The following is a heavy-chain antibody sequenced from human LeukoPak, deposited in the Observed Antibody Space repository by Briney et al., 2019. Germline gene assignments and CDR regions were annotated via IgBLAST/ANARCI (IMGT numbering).Heavy chain of an antibody. CDR3: ARGRTTYDYVWGSYRPPDY. V-gene: IGHV4-34*01. CDR2: INHRGST. CDR1: GGSFSGYY. Sequence: PSETLSLTCAVYGGSFSGYYWNWIRQPPGKGLEWIGEINHRGSTNYNPSLKSRVTISVDTSKNQISLKLSSVTAADTAVYYCARGRTTYDYVWGSYRPPDYWGQGTLVTVSS. D-gene: IGHD3-16*02. J-gene: IGHJ4*02.